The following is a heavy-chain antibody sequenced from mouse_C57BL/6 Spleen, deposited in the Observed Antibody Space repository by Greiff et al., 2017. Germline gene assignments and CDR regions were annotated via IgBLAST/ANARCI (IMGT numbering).Heavy chain of an antibody. CDR1: GYTFTDYN. CDR3: AREGVYGHDGGEFAY. V-gene: IGHV1-22*01. Sequence: EVQLQQSGPELVKPGASVKMSCKASGYTFTDYNMHWVKQSHGKSLEWIGYINPNNGGTSYNQKFKGKATLTVNKSSSTAYMELRSLTSEDSAVYYCAREGVYGHDGGEFAYWGQGTLVTVSA. D-gene: IGHD2-2*01. CDR2: INPNNGGT. J-gene: IGHJ3*01.